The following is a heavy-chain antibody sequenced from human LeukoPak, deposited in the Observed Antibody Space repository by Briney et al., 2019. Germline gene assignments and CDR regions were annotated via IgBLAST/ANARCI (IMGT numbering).Heavy chain of an antibody. J-gene: IGHJ4*02. CDR2: VSYDGSNK. CDR3: AKGSLGYFDY. Sequence: GGSLRLSCAASGFTFSSYGMHWVRQAPGKGLEWVAVVSYDGSNKYYADSVKGRFTISRDNSKNTLYLQMNSLRAEDTAVYYCAKGSLGYFDYWGQGTLATVSS. V-gene: IGHV3-30*18. CDR1: GFTFSSYG. D-gene: IGHD3-10*01.